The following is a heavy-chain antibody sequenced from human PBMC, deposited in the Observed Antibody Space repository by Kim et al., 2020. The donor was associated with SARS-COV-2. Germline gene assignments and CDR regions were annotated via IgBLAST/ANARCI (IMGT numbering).Heavy chain of an antibody. CDR1: GFTFSSFA. D-gene: IGHD6-19*01. CDR2: LSDSGGDT. CDR3: AKKGIPVRGQWYFDL. V-gene: IGHV3-23*01. J-gene: IGHJ2*01. Sequence: GGSLRLSCAASGFTFSSFAMTWVRQAPGKGLEWVSILSDSGGDTFYADSVKGRFTISRDNSKNTLYLQMNSLRAEDTAVYYSAKKGIPVRGQWYFDLWGRGTRVTVSS.